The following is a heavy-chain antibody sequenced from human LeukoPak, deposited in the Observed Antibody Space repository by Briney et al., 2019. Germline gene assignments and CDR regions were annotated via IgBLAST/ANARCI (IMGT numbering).Heavy chain of an antibody. CDR3: ARDRGYYDILIGLRPGAFDI. CDR2: ISSSSSYI. J-gene: IGHJ3*02. D-gene: IGHD3-9*01. CDR1: GFTFSSYS. Sequence: PGGSLRLSCAASGFTFSSYSMNWVRQAPGKGLEWVSSISSSSSYIYYADSVKGRFTISRDNAKNSLYLQMNSLRAEDTAVYYCARDRGYYDILIGLRPGAFDIWGQGTMVTVSS. V-gene: IGHV3-21*01.